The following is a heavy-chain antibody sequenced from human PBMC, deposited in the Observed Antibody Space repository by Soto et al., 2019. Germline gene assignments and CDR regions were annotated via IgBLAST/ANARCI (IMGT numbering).Heavy chain of an antibody. V-gene: IGHV4-39*01. CDR1: GGSISSSSYY. Sequence: SETLSLTCTVSGGSISSSSYYWGWIRQPPGKGLEWIGSIYYSGSTYYNPSLKSRVTISVDTSKNQFSLKLSSVTAADTAVYYCARLYITMVRGVTDWFDPWGQGTLVTVSS. J-gene: IGHJ5*02. D-gene: IGHD3-10*01. CDR2: IYYSGST. CDR3: ARLYITMVRGVTDWFDP.